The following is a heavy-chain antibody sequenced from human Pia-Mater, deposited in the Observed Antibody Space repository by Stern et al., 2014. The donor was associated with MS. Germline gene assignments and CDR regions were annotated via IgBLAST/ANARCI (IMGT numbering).Heavy chain of an antibody. J-gene: IGHJ4*02. CDR2: ISSSSSTI. CDR3: ARGYGYFDY. D-gene: IGHD4-17*01. CDR1: GLTLSLYG. V-gene: IGHV3-48*01. Sequence: EVQLEESGGRLVQPGGSLRLSCAASGLTLSLYGMNWVRPAPGKGLEWVSYISSSSSTIYYADSVEGRFTISRDNAKNSLYLQMNSLRAEDTAVYYCARGYGYFDYWGQGTLVTVSS.